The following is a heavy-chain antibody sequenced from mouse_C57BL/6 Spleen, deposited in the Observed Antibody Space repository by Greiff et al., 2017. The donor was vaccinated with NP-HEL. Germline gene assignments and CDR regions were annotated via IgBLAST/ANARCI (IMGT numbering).Heavy chain of an antibody. CDR1: GYTFTSYG. D-gene: IGHD2-4*01. CDR2: IYPRSGNT. V-gene: IGHV1-81*01. Sequence: QVQLQQSGAELARPGASVKLSCKASGYTFTSYGISWVKQRTGQGLEWIGEIYPRSGNTYYNEKFKGKATLTADKSSSTAYMELRSLTSEDSAVYFCARFNSDYDPYYFDYWGQGTTLTVSS. J-gene: IGHJ2*01. CDR3: ARFNSDYDPYYFDY.